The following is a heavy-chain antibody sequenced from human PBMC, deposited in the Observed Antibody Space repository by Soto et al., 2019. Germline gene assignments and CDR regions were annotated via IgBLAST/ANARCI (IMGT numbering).Heavy chain of an antibody. J-gene: IGHJ4*02. CDR3: ALRTQYHGSGNFRY. Sequence: EVQLLESGGGLVQPGGSLRLSCAASGFTFSSYAMSWVRQAPGKGLEWVSTISGSGGSTYYADSVKGRFTISRDNSKNTFYLQMNSLRAEDTAVYYCALRTQYHGSGNFRYWGQGTLVTVSS. V-gene: IGHV3-23*01. D-gene: IGHD3-10*01. CDR1: GFTFSSYA. CDR2: ISGSGGST.